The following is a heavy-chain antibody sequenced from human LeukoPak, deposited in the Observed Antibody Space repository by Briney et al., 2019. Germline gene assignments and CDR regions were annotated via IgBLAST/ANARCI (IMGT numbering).Heavy chain of an antibody. CDR2: IYPGDSET. CDR1: GYTFISYW. Sequence: GESLKISCKGSGYTFISYWIGWARQMPGKGLEWMGIIYPGDSETRYSPSFQGQVTISADKSISTAYLQWSSLKASDTAMYYCARLLWFGTYYFDYWGQGALVTVSS. D-gene: IGHD3-10*01. J-gene: IGHJ4*02. CDR3: ARLLWFGTYYFDY. V-gene: IGHV5-51*01.